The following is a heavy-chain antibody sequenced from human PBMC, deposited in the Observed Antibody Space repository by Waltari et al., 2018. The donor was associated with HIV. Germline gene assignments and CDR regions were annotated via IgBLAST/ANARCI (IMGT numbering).Heavy chain of an antibody. V-gene: IGHV1-69*01. CDR1: GGTFSSYA. Sequence: QVQLVQSGAEVKKPGSSVKVSCKASGGTFSSYAISWVRQAPGQGLEWMGGIIPSCGTANYAQNFQGRVTITADESTSTAYMELSSLRSEDTAVYYCARDSYGGNSVAFDIWGQGTMVTVSS. D-gene: IGHD2-21*02. J-gene: IGHJ3*02. CDR2: IIPSCGTA. CDR3: ARDSYGGNSVAFDI.